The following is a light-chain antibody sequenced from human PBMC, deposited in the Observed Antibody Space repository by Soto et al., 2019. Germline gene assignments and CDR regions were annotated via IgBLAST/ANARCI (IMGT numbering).Light chain of an antibody. CDR1: CSNFGKYG. CDR3: AAWDDSLNGYVL. CDR2: HND. Sequence: QSVLPQPPSASGTPGQRVSISCSGGCSNFGKYGVNWYQQLPGKAPKLLIYHNDLLPSGVSDRFSGSKSGTSASLAISGLQSEDEATYYCAAWDDSLNGYVLFGGGTKLTVL. J-gene: IGLJ2*01. V-gene: IGLV1-36*01.